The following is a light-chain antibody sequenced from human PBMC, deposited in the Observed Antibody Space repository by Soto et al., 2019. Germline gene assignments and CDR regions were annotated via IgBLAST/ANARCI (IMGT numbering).Light chain of an antibody. V-gene: IGKV1-5*03. Sequence: DIHMTQSPSTLSASLGDRVTITCRASQSISIWLAWYQQKPGRAPNLLIYGTSSLESGVPSRFSGSGAGTEFTLTISSLQPDDFATYYCQHYNDYSWTFGQGTKVEIK. CDR1: QSISIW. CDR3: QHYNDYSWT. J-gene: IGKJ1*01. CDR2: GTS.